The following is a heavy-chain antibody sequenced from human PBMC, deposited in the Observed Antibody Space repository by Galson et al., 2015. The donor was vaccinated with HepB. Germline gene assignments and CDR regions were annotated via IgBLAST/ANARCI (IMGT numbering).Heavy chain of an antibody. CDR3: ARADDFWSGYRDAGTSRWFDS. CDR2: ISPILGIQ. Sequence: SVKVSCKASGDSFSIYAMSWVRQAPGQGLEWMGGISPILGIQNYAQKFQDRVTITADKSTGTAFMELGSLRSEDTAVYYCARADDFWSGYRDAGTSRWFDSWGQGTLVIVSS. D-gene: IGHD3-3*01. CDR1: GDSFSIYA. J-gene: IGHJ5*01. V-gene: IGHV1-69*10.